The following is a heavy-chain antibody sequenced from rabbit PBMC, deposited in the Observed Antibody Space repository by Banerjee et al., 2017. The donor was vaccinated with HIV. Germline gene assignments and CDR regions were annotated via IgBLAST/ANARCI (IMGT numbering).Heavy chain of an antibody. Sequence: QSLEESGGDLVKPGASLTLTCTASGFSFSSSYYMCWVRQAPGKGLEWIACIDAGGSGDTYYASWAKGRFTISITSSTTVTLQMTSLTAADTATYFCARRDADTTDYYRAFNLWGQGTLVTVS. D-gene: IGHD8-1*01. CDR3: ARRDADTTDYYRAFNL. V-gene: IGHV1S40*01. CDR1: GFSFSSSYY. J-gene: IGHJ4*01. CDR2: IDAGGSGDT.